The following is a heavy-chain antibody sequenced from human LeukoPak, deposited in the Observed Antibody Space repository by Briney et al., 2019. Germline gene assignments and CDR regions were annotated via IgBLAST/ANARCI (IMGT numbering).Heavy chain of an antibody. V-gene: IGHV3-53*01. CDR2: IYSGGST. D-gene: IGHD3-3*01. J-gene: IGHJ4*02. CDR1: GFTFSSYA. CDR3: ARSLFTPYYDFWSGYYTGENYFDY. Sequence: GGSLRLSCAASGFTFSSYAMSWVRQAPGKGLEWVSVIYSGGSTYYADSVKGRFTISRDNSKNTLYLQMNSLRAEDTAVYYCARSLFTPYYDFWSGYYTGENYFDYWGQGTLVTVSS.